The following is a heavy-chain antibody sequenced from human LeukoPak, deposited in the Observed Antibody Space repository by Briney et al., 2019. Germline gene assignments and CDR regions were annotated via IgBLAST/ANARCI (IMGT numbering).Heavy chain of an antibody. CDR1: GYTFNSYY. CDR2: INPSGGST. CDR3: ARDFGPEYYGSGSKTDDY. J-gene: IGHJ4*02. V-gene: IGHV1-46*02. Sequence: ASVKVSCKASGYTFNSYYMHWVRQAPGQGLEWMGIINPSGGSTSYAQKFQGRVTMTRDTSTSTVYMELSSLRSDDTAVYYCARDFGPEYYGSGSKTDDYWGQGTLVTVSS. D-gene: IGHD3-10*01.